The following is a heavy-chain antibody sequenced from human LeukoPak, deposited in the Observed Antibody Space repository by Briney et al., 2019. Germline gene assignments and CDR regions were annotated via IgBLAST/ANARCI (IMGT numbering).Heavy chain of an antibody. Sequence: SETLSLTCAVSGGSISRGGYPWSWIRQPPGKGLEWIGYIYYSGSTYYNPSLKSRVTISVDTSKNQFSLKLSSVTAADTAVYYCARGVWVHSPLRNFDYWGQGTLVTVSS. CDR3: ARGVWVHSPLRNFDY. CDR1: GGSISRGGYP. J-gene: IGHJ4*02. V-gene: IGHV4-30-4*07. CDR2: IYYSGST. D-gene: IGHD4-11*01.